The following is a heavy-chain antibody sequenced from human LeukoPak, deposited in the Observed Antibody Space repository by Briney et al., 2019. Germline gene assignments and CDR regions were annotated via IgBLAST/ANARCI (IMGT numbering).Heavy chain of an antibody. CDR1: GFTFDDYA. CDR2: IRSDGSST. Sequence: GGSLRLSCAASGFTFDDYAMHWVRQAPGKGLVWASRIRSDGSSTSYADSVKGRFTISGDNAKNTLYLQMNSLRAEDTAVYYCAKDDYGRSWGQGTLVTVSS. J-gene: IGHJ4*02. D-gene: IGHD4-17*01. CDR3: AKDDYGRS. V-gene: IGHV3-74*01.